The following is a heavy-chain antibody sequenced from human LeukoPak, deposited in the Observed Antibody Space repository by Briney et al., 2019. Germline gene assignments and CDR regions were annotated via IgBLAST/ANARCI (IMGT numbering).Heavy chain of an antibody. Sequence: PGRSLRLSCAASGFTFSSYAMHWVRQAPGKGLEWVAVISYDGSNKYYADSVKGRFTISRDNSKNTLYLQMNSLRAEDTAVYYCARSPYGGKKRDYYYYMDVWGKGTTVTVSS. V-gene: IGHV3-30*01. CDR3: ARSPYGGKKRDYYYYMDV. CDR2: ISYDGSNK. CDR1: GFTFSSYA. D-gene: IGHD4-23*01. J-gene: IGHJ6*03.